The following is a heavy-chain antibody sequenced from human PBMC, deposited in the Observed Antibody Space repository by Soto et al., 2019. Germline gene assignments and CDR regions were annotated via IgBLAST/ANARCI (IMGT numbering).Heavy chain of an antibody. D-gene: IGHD3-22*01. CDR2: RNPNSGGT. CDR3: ARDYYDSSGYKHYYYYYGMDV. Sequence: QVQLVQTGAEVKKPGAAVKVSCKASGSTFTGYYMHWVRQAPGQGLEWMGWRNPNSGGTNKAQKFQGRVSITRYTSISTAYMELSRLRYDDTAVYYCARDYYDSSGYKHYYYYYGMDVWGQGTTVTVSS. J-gene: IGHJ6*02. CDR1: GSTFTGYY. V-gene: IGHV1-2*02.